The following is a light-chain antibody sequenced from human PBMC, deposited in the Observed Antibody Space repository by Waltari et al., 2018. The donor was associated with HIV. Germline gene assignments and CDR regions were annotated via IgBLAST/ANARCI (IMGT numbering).Light chain of an antibody. J-gene: IGKJ4*01. V-gene: IGKV3-11*01. CDR2: DAS. CDR1: QIVFTY. CDR3: QQRTKWPT. Sequence: EIVLTQSPATLSLSPGERATLSCRASQIVFTYLAWYQQKPGQAPRLLIYDASNRATGIPARFSASGSGTDFTLTISSLEPEDFAVYFCQQRTKWPTFGGGTKVEIK.